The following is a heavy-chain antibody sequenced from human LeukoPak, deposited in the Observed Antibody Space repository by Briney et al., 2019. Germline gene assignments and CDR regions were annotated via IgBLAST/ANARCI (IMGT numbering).Heavy chain of an antibody. J-gene: IGHJ3*02. Sequence: PSETLSLTCTVSGGSISSYYWSWIRQPPGKGLEWIGYIYYSGSTNYNPSLKSRVTISVDTSKNQFSLKLSSVTAADTAVYYCAGTPPLSRYDFWSGYYFRGDAFDIWGQGTMVTVSS. CDR2: IYYSGST. D-gene: IGHD3-3*01. V-gene: IGHV4-59*01. CDR3: AGTPPLSRYDFWSGYYFRGDAFDI. CDR1: GGSISSYY.